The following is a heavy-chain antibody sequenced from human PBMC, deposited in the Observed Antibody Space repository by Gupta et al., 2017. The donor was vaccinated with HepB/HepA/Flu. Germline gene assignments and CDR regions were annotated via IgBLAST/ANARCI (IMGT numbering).Heavy chain of an antibody. J-gene: IGHJ4*02. D-gene: IGHD2-21*02. CDR1: GFTFSSYA. CDR2: ISYDGSNK. V-gene: IGHV3-30-3*01. CDR3: ARGQVVTATTFDY. Sequence: QVQLVESGGGVVQPGRSLRLSCAASGFTFSSYAMPWVRQAPGKGLEWVAVISYDGSNKYYADSVKGRFTISRDNSKNTLYLQMNSLRAEDTAVYYCARGQVVTATTFDYWGQGTLVTVSS.